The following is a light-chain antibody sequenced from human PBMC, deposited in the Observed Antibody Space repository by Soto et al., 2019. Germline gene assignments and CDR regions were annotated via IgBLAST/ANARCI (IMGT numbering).Light chain of an antibody. J-gene: IGKJ4*01. CDR2: GAS. CDR3: QQYGSSPT. V-gene: IGKV3-20*01. Sequence: DIVLTQSPGTLSLSPGDGATLSCRASQSVRSSFLAWYQQKPGQAPSLLIYGASSRATGIPDRFSGGGSGTDFTLTITRLEPEDLAVYYCQQYGSSPTFGGGTKVEIK. CDR1: QSVRSSF.